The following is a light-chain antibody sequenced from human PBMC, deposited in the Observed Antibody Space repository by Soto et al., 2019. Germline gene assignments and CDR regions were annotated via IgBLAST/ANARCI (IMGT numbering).Light chain of an antibody. CDR1: SSDSGGYDY. CDR2: EVR. J-gene: IGLJ1*01. V-gene: IGLV2-14*01. CDR3: CSYTRTSNHYV. Sequence: QSALTEPASVSGSPGQSITISCTGTSSDSGGYDYVSWYQQRPGKAPKLMIYEVRYRPSGVSNRFSGSKSGNTASLTISGLQAEDEADYYCCSYTRTSNHYVFGSGTKVTVX.